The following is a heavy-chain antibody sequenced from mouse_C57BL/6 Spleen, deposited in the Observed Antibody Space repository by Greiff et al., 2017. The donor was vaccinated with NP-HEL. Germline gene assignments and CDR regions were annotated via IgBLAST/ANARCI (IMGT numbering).Heavy chain of an antibody. CDR3: ARGDGYDED. J-gene: IGHJ2*01. CDR2: IDPSDSYT. D-gene: IGHD2-2*01. V-gene: IGHV1-69*01. Sequence: QVQLQQPGAELVMPGASVKLSCKASGYTFTSYWMHWVKQRPGQGLEWIGEIDPSDSYTNYNQKFKGKSTLTVDKSSSTAYMQLSSLTSEDSAVYYCARGDGYDEDWGQGTTLTVSS. CDR1: GYTFTSYW.